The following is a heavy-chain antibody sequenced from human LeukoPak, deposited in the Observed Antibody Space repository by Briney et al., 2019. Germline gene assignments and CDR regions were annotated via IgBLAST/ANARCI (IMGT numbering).Heavy chain of an antibody. J-gene: IGHJ4*02. CDR2: IVVGSGYT. CDR3: AADDLNEGF. Sequence: GTSVKVSCKASGFTFTSSAMQWVRQARGQRLEWLGWIVVGSGYTNYAQKFQERVTITTDMSTSTAYMELSSLRSEDTAVYYCAADDLNEGFWGQGTLVTVSS. D-gene: IGHD3/OR15-3a*01. CDR1: GFTFTSSA. V-gene: IGHV1-58*02.